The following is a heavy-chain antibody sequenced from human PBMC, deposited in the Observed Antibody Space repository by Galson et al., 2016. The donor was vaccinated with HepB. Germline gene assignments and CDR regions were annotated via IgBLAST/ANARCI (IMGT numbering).Heavy chain of an antibody. V-gene: IGHV5-51*01. J-gene: IGHJ2*01. CDR2: IFPGDSDT. Sequence: QSGAEVKKPGESLKISCKASGYIFPNSWIGWVRQMPGKGLESMGIIFPGDSDTRYSPSFQGQVTISADKSVNTAYLQWSSLKASDTAMYYCARLLYGGDQGAYWYFDLWGRGTLVTVSS. D-gene: IGHD2-21*01. CDR1: GYIFPNSW. CDR3: ARLLYGGDQGAYWYFDL.